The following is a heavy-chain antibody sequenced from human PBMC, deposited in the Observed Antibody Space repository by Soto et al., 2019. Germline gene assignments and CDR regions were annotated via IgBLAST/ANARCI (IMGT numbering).Heavy chain of an antibody. CDR1: GGPISSSSYY. CDR2: IYYSGST. CDR3: ASHYPQGIAAADWFDP. Sequence: SETLSLTCTVSGGPISSSSYYWGWIRQPPGKGLEWIGSIYYSGSTYYNPSLKSRVTISVDTAKNQFSLKLSSVTAADTAVYYCASHYPQGIAAADWFDPWGQGTLVTVSS. D-gene: IGHD6-13*01. J-gene: IGHJ5*02. V-gene: IGHV4-39*01.